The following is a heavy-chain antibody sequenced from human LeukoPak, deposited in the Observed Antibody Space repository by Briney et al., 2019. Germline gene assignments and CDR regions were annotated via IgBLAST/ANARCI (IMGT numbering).Heavy chain of an antibody. Sequence: SETLSLTCTVSGGSISSYYWSWIRQPPGKGLEWIGYIYYSGSTKYNPSLKSRVTISVDTSKNQFSLKLSSVTAADTAVYYCARANYYDSSGYFDYWGQGTLVTVSS. D-gene: IGHD3-22*01. CDR3: ARANYYDSSGYFDY. V-gene: IGHV4-59*01. J-gene: IGHJ4*02. CDR1: GGSISSYY. CDR2: IYYSGST.